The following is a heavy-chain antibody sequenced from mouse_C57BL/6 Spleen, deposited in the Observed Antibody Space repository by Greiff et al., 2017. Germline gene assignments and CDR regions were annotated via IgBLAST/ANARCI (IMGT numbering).Heavy chain of an antibody. V-gene: IGHV1-53*01. J-gene: IGHJ4*01. D-gene: IGHD1-1*01. Sequence: QVQLQQSGTELVKPGASVKLSCKASGYTFTSYWMHWVKQRPGQGLEWIGNINPSNGGTNYNEKFKSKATLTVDKSSSTAYMQLSSLTSEDSAVYYCARWYYGSSYENYYAMDYWGQGTSVTVSS. CDR3: ARWYYGSSYENYYAMDY. CDR2: INPSNGGT. CDR1: GYTFTSYW.